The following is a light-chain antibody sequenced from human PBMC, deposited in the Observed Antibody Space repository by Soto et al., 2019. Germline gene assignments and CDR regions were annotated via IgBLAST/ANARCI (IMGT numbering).Light chain of an antibody. J-gene: IGKJ1*01. CDR1: QSVSSN. CDR3: QQHNNWPRT. CDR2: GAS. Sequence: EIVMTQSPATLSVSPGERATLSCRASQSVSSNLAWYQQKPGQAPRLLIYGASTRATGIPARFSGSGSGTEVTLTISSLQSEDFAVYYCQQHNNWPRTFGQGTKVDIK. V-gene: IGKV3-15*01.